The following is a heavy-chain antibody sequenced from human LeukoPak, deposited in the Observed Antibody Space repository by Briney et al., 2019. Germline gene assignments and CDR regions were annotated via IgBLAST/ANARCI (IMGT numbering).Heavy chain of an antibody. J-gene: IGHJ4*02. Sequence: PSETLSLTCTVSGGSISSSSYYWGWIRQPPGKGLEWIGSIYYSGSTYYNPSLKSRVTISVDTSKDQFSLKLSSVTAADTAVYYCARNGHELAPDYWGQGTLVTVSS. D-gene: IGHD1-7*01. V-gene: IGHV4-39*07. CDR2: IYYSGST. CDR3: ARNGHELAPDY. CDR1: GGSISSSSYY.